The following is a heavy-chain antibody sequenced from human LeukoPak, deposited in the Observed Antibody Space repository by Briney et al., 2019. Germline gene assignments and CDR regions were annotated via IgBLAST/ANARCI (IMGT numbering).Heavy chain of an antibody. J-gene: IGHJ4*02. D-gene: IGHD2-2*01. CDR3: ARDPRDEYQLLLGG. Sequence: GGSLRLSCAASGFTFSSYWMHWVRQAPGKGLVWVSRINTDGSSTSYADSVKGRFTISRDNAKNTLYLQMNSLRAEDTAVYYCARDPRDEYQLLLGGWGQGTLVTVSS. CDR2: INTDGSST. CDR1: GFTFSSYW. V-gene: IGHV3-74*01.